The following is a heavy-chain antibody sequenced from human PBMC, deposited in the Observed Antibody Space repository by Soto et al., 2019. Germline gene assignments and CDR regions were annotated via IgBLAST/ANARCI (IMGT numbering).Heavy chain of an antibody. CDR2: VYWDDDK. J-gene: IGHJ4*02. Sequence: ITLEESGPTLVNPTETLTLTCTFSGFSLTTGVGVGWVRQPPGKALEWLALVYWDDDKHYTPSLMSRLTITKDISKGQVVLTMTNMDSVDTATYYCATLTADFWGPGTLVTVSS. CDR1: GFSLTTGVG. V-gene: IGHV2-5*02. CDR3: ATLTADF.